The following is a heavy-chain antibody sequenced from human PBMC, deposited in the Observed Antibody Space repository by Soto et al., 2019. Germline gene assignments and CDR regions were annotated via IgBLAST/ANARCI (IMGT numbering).Heavy chain of an antibody. V-gene: IGHV3-30*18. CDR1: GFTLSNYG. J-gene: IGHJ4*02. Sequence: QVQLVESGGGVVQPGRSLRLSCVASGFTLSNYGMHWVRQAPGKGLEWVAATSYDGTYTYYTDSVKGRFTISRDNSKNTLYLQMNSLRPEDTAVYYCAKTGESGTFGRFDYWGRGTLVTVSS. CDR3: AKTGESGTFGRFDY. D-gene: IGHD1-26*01. CDR2: TSYDGTYT.